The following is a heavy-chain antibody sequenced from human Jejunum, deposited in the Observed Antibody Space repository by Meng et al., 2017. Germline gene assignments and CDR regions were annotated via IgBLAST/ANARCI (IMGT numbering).Heavy chain of an antibody. Sequence: RDLQGSGPGLVQPSETLAPTCAVSGGSISTAGYYWGWIRQSPGKGLEWIGSIFYSGTTYYNPSLKSRVTISIDTSKNQFSLKMNSVTAADTAVYYCARDTAGFGPWGQGTLVTVSS. CDR3: ARDTAGFGP. CDR1: GGSISTAGYY. J-gene: IGHJ5*02. V-gene: IGHV4-39*07. CDR2: IFYSGTT. D-gene: IGHD6-13*01.